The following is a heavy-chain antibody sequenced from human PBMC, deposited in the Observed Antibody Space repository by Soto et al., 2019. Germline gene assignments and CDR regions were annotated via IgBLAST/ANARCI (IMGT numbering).Heavy chain of an antibody. CDR2: MYYSGST. CDR1: GGSISGHY. Sequence: QVQLQESGPGLVKPSETLSLSCSVSGGSISGHYWSWVRQTPGKGLEWIGYMYYSGSTNYNPSLKSRVTISVDTSKIHFFLRLTSVTAADTAVYYCARGPYYDLIWNYYYMDVWGKGTTVTVSS. CDR3: ARGPYYDLIWNYYYMDV. V-gene: IGHV4-59*08. D-gene: IGHD3-16*01. J-gene: IGHJ6*03.